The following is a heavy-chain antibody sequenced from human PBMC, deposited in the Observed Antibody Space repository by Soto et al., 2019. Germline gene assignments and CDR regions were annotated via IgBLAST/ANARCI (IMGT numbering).Heavy chain of an antibody. CDR2: IKPNSGST. CDR3: ARVTATSPDAWLDP. CDR1: GYTFNDYF. J-gene: IGHJ5*02. V-gene: IGHV1-2*02. Sequence: QVQLVQAGAEVKEPGASVNVSCRASGYTFNDYFLHWVRQAPGQGLEWMGWIKPNSGSTNLAQRFQGGVTMTRDASIRTVYLVLNRLKSDDTAVYYCARVTATSPDAWLDPWGQGTLVTVSS. D-gene: IGHD4-4*01.